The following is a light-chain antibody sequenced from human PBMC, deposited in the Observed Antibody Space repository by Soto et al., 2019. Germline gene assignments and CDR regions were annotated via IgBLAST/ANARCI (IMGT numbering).Light chain of an antibody. CDR3: QQAKSFPFN. Sequence: DIQMTQSPSSVSASVGDRVTITCRASHGISSWLAWYQQNPGKAPKLLISAASSLQSGGLSRFSGSAYVTDFTLTISSLQPEEFATNYCQQAKSFPFNFGPGTKVDIK. V-gene: IGKV1-12*01. CDR1: HGISSW. J-gene: IGKJ3*01. CDR2: AAS.